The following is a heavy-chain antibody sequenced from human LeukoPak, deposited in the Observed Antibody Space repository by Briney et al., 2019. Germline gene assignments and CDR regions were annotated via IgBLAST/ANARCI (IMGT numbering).Heavy chain of an antibody. Sequence: HGESLKISCKGSGYTFTSYWIGWVRQMPGKGLEWMGIIYPGDSDTRYSPSFQGQVTISADKSISTAYLQWSSLKASDTAMYYWARVLGLCNSTSCWGGGIDYWGQGTLVTVSS. D-gene: IGHD2-2*01. V-gene: IGHV5-51*01. J-gene: IGHJ4*02. CDR1: GYTFTSYW. CDR2: IYPGDSDT. CDR3: ARVLGLCNSTSCWGGGIDY.